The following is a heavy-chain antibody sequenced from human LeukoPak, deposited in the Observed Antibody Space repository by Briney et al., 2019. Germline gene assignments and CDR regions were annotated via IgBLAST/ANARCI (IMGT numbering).Heavy chain of an antibody. CDR2: TYYRSKWYN. D-gene: IGHD3-10*01. CDR1: GDSVSSNSAV. CDR3: AKTGGLVRA. Sequence: SQTLSLTCAISGDSVSSNSAVWNWIRQSPSRGLEWLGRTYYRSKWYNDYAISVKSRITINPDTSKNQFSLQLNSVTPEDTAMYYCAKTGGLVRAWGQGTLVTVSS. V-gene: IGHV6-1*01. J-gene: IGHJ5*02.